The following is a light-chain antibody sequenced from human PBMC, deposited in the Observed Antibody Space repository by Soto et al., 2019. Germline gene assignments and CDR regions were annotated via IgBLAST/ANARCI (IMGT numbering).Light chain of an antibody. Sequence: EIVLTQSPGTLSLSPGERATLSCRASQSVSSSYLAWYQQKPGQAPRLLIYGASSRATGIPDRFSGSGSGTDFTLTISRLEPEDFAVYYCQQYGCSPPPPFGQGTKLEI. CDR2: GAS. V-gene: IGKV3-20*01. J-gene: IGKJ2*01. CDR3: QQYGCSPPPP. CDR1: QSVSSSY.